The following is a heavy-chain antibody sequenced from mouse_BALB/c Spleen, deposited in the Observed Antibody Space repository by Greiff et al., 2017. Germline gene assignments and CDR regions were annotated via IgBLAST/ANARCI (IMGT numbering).Heavy chain of an antibody. J-gene: IGHJ4*01. CDR3: ARYDGYYAFYAMDY. Sequence: EVHLVESGPSLVKPSQTLSLTCSVTGDSITSGYWNWIRKFPGNKLEYMGYISYSGSTYYNPSLKSRISITRDTSKNQYYLQLNSVTTEDTATYYCARYDGYYAFYAMDYWGQGTSVTVSS. CDR2: ISYSGST. CDR1: GDSITSGY. V-gene: IGHV3-8*02. D-gene: IGHD2-3*01.